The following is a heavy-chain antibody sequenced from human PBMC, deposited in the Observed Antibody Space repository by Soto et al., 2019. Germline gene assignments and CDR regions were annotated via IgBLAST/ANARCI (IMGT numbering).Heavy chain of an antibody. CDR2: ISWNSDSI. V-gene: IGHV3-9*01. J-gene: IGHJ4*02. CDR1: GFIFDDFA. D-gene: IGHD3-3*01. Sequence: EAQLVESGGGLVQPGRSLRLSCAGSGFIFDDFAIHWVRQAPGKGLEWVSGISWNSDSIGYADSVKGRFTISRDNAKNSLXLQMNSLRVEDTALYYCTKVGGLYDFWSGPLHFDLWGQGTLVTVSS. CDR3: TKVGGLYDFWSGPLHFDL.